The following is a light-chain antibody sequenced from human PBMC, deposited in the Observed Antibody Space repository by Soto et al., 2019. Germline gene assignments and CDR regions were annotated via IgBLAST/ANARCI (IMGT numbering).Light chain of an antibody. J-gene: IGLJ1*01. V-gene: IGLV2-14*03. CDR3: SSYTSGTTRYV. Sequence: QSALTQPASVSGSPGQSVTISCTGTSSDVGGYNYVSWYQQNAGKAPKLTIYDVSNRPSGVSDRFSGSKSGHTASLTISGLQAEDEADDYCSSYTSGTTRYVFGTGTKVTVL. CDR2: DVS. CDR1: SSDVGGYNY.